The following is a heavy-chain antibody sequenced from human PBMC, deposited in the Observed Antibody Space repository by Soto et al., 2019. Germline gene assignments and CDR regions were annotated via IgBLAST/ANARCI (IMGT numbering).Heavy chain of an antibody. D-gene: IGHD6-13*01. Sequence: SETLSLTCTVSGGSISSSSYYWGWIRQPPGKGLEWIGSIYYSGSTYYNPSLKSRVTISVDTSKNQFSLKLSSVTAADTAVYYCAKIAAAGSVDYWGQGTLVTVSS. CDR3: AKIAAAGSVDY. J-gene: IGHJ4*02. CDR2: IYYSGST. CDR1: GGSISSSSYY. V-gene: IGHV4-39*01.